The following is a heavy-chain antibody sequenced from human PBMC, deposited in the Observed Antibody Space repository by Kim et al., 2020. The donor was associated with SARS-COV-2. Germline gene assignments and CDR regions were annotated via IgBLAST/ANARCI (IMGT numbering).Heavy chain of an antibody. CDR1: GYTFTSYA. V-gene: IGHV7-4-1*02. CDR2: INTNTGSP. D-gene: IGHD6-13*01. J-gene: IGHJ5*02. CDR3: ASGAAGFDP. Sequence: ASVKVSCKASGYTFTSYAMNWVRQAPGQGLEWMGWINTNTGSPTYAHGFTGRFVFSLDTSVSTAYLQISSLKAGDTAVYYCASGAAGFDPWGQGTLVTVSS.